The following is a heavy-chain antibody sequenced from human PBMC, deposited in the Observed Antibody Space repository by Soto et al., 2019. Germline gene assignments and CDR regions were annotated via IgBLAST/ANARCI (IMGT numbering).Heavy chain of an antibody. J-gene: IGHJ4*02. CDR2: INPHGGST. D-gene: IGHD3-10*01. V-gene: IGHV1-46*01. CDR3: ARAPGSSGYFDY. CDR1: WYTFTSYY. Sequence: ASVKVSCKASWYTFTSYYMHWVPQAPGQGLESMGIINPHGGSTTYAQKFQGRVTMTRDTSTRSVYMDLSSLRSEETAVYYCARAPGSSGYFDYWGQGTLVTVAS.